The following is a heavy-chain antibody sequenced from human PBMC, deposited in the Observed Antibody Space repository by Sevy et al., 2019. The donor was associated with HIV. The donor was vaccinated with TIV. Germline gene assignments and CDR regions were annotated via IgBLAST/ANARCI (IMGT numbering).Heavy chain of an antibody. D-gene: IGHD2-15*01. CDR2: LDPEDGET. Sequence: ASVKVSCKVAGYRLIEVSMHWVRQAPGKGLEWMGHLDPEDGETIYAQNFQGRVTMTEDTSTDTAYMEVSSLRSEDTAVYYCAADRGEDYCSGNSCQRHYYNGLDVWGQGTTVTVSS. CDR3: AADRGEDYCSGNSCQRHYYNGLDV. J-gene: IGHJ6*02. CDR1: GYRLIEVS. V-gene: IGHV1-24*01.